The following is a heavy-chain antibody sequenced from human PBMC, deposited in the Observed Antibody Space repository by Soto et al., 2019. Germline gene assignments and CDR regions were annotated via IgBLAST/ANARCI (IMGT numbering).Heavy chain of an antibody. CDR2: ISYDGSNK. J-gene: IGHJ4*02. CDR3: ARDPKVGARSQYFDY. CDR1: GFTFSSYA. D-gene: IGHD1-26*01. Sequence: GGSLRLSCAASGFTFSSYAMHWVRQAPGKGLEWVAVISYDGSNKYYADSVKGRFTISRDNSKNTLYLQMNSLRAEDTAVYYCARDPKVGARSQYFDYWGQGTLVTVSS. V-gene: IGHV3-30-3*01.